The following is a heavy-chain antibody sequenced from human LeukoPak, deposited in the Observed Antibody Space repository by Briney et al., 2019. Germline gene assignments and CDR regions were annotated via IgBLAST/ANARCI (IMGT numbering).Heavy chain of an antibody. CDR2: INHSGST. CDR3: ASNYYYDSSGFDY. Sequence: PSETLSLTCAVYGGSFSGYYWSWIRQPPGKGLEWIGEINHSGSTNYNPSLKSRVTISVDTSKNQFSLKLSSVTAADTAVYYCASNYYYDSSGFDYWGQGTLVTVSS. J-gene: IGHJ4*02. D-gene: IGHD3-22*01. CDR1: GGSFSGYY. V-gene: IGHV4-34*01.